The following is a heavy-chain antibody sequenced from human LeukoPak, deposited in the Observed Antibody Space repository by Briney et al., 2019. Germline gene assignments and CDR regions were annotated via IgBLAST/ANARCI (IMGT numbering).Heavy chain of an antibody. CDR2: IYYSGST. CDR1: GGSISSYY. Sequence: SETLSLTCTVSGGSISSYYWNWIRQPPEEGLEWIGYIYYSGSTNYNPSLKSRVNISVDTSKNQCSLKLSSVTAADTAVYYCARDRYYDSSGWGNDAFDIWGQGAMVTVSS. CDR3: ARDRYYDSSGWGNDAFDI. V-gene: IGHV4-59*01. J-gene: IGHJ3*02. D-gene: IGHD3-22*01.